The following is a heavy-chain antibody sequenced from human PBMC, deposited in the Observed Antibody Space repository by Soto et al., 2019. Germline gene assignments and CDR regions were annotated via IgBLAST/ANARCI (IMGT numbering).Heavy chain of an antibody. CDR3: ARGVTMIVENWFDP. V-gene: IGHV4-34*01. CDR2: INHSGST. J-gene: IGHJ5*02. D-gene: IGHD3-22*01. Sequence: PSETLSLTCAVYGGSFSGYYWSWIRQPPGKGLEWIGEINHSGSTNYNPSLKSRVTISVDTSKNQFSLKLSSVTAADTAVYYCARGVTMIVENWFDPWGQGTLVTVS. CDR1: GGSFSGYY.